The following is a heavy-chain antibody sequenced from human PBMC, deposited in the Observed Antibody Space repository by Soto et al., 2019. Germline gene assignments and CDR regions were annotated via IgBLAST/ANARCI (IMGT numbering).Heavy chain of an antibody. CDR2: IFSSGST. D-gene: IGHD2-2*01. V-gene: IGHV4-4*07. J-gene: IGHJ4*02. CDR1: GGSINTFY. CDR3: ARACSSNSCYDVFDY. Sequence: SETLSLTCTVSGGSINTFYWSWVRQPAGKGLEWIGRIFSSGSTSFNPSLESRVAMSVDTSKNHFSLKLSSVTAADTAVYYCARACSSNSCYDVFDYWGQGTLVTVSS.